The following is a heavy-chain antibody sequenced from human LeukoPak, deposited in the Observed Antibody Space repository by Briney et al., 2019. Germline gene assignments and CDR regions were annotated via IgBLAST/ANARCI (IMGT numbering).Heavy chain of an antibody. CDR2: INPNSGGT. J-gene: IGHJ4*01. D-gene: IGHD4-17*01. CDR1: GYNFLDYY. CDR3: ARKGRIYGDYDY. Sequence: GSVRDSCKASGYNFLDYYIHWVRPAPGQGLEWIAFINPNSGGTHYAQEFQGRVTVTRDTSINTVYMEMIRLRFDDTAVYYCARKGRIYGDYDYWG. V-gene: IGHV1-2*02.